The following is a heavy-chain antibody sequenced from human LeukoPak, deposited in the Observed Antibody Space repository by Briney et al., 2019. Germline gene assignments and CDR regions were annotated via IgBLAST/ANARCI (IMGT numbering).Heavy chain of an antibody. CDR2: ITSGVGIT. V-gene: IGHV3-23*01. Sequence: GGSLRLSCAASGFPFSNYGMNWVRQAPGKGLEWVSIITSGVGITYYADSVKGRFTISRVNSKNILYLQMNSLRAEDTAVYYCAKGDYYDFDYWGQGTLVTVSS. CDR3: AKGDYYDFDY. CDR1: GFPFSNYG. J-gene: IGHJ4*02. D-gene: IGHD3-10*01.